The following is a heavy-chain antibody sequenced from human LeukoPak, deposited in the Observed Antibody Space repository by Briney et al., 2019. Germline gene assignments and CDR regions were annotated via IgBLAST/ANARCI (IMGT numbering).Heavy chain of an antibody. D-gene: IGHD5-18*01. CDR3: ARGRLSAMDY. Sequence: SETLSLTCAVYGGSFSGYYWSWIRQPPGKGLEWIGEINHSGSTNYDPSLKSRVTISVDTSKNQLSLKLSSVTAADTAVYYCARGRLSAMDYWGQGTLVTVSS. J-gene: IGHJ4*02. CDR2: INHSGST. CDR1: GGSFSGYY. V-gene: IGHV4-34*01.